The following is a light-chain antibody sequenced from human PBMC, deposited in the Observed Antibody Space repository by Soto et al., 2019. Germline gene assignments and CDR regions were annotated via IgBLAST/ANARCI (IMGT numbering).Light chain of an antibody. CDR1: QSISNF. J-gene: IGKJ1*01. CDR3: QQSYSTPPT. CDR2: GTS. V-gene: IGKV1-39*01. Sequence: DIQMTQSPSSLSASVGDRVTITCRASQSISNFLNWYQQKPGKAPKLLIYGTSILQSGVPSRFSGSESGTDFTLTISCLQPEVSATYYWQQSYSTPPTFGQGTQVAI.